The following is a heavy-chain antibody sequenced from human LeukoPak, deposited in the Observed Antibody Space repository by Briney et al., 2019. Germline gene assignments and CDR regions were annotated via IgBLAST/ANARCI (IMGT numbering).Heavy chain of an antibody. J-gene: IGHJ4*02. CDR3: ARGHYDFWSGYTHTADY. CDR1: GFTFSSYW. CDR2: IKQDGSEK. Sequence: GGSLRLSCAASGFTFSSYWMSWVRQAPGKGLEWVANIKQDGSEKYYVDSVKGRFTISRDNAKNSLYLQMNSLRAEDTAVYYCARGHYDFWSGYTHTADYWGQGTLVTVSS. V-gene: IGHV3-7*01. D-gene: IGHD3-3*01.